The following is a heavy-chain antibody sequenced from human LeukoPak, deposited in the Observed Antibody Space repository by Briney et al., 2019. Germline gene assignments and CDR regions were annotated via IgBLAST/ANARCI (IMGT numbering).Heavy chain of an antibody. V-gene: IGHV3-66*01. Sequence: PGGSLRLSCAASEFIVSSNYMIWVRQAPGKGLEWVSVIYSGGSTYYADSVKGRFTISRDNSKNTLYLQMNSLRAEDTAVYYCAAPGGYSDEGCFDYWGQGTLVTVSS. D-gene: IGHD5-18*01. J-gene: IGHJ4*02. CDR2: IYSGGST. CDR3: AAPGGYSDEGCFDY. CDR1: EFIVSSNY.